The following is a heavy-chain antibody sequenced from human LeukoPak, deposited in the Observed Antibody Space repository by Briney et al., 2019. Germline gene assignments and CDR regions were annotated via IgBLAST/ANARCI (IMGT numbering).Heavy chain of an antibody. V-gene: IGHV4-59*12. D-gene: IGHD4-17*01. CDR2: IYYSGST. J-gene: IGHJ4*02. CDR3: ARVFYTVTSAFSDY. Sequence: GYIYYSGSTKYNPSLKSRVTISVDTSKSQFSLKLSSVTAADTAVYYCARVFYTVTSAFSDYWGQGTLVTVSS.